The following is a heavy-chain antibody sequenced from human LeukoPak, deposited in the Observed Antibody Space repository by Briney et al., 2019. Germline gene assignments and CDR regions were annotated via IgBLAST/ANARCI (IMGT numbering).Heavy chain of an antibody. CDR2: IYYSGST. CDR3: AGDAIYVILSGYWEQDAFDI. V-gene: IGHV4-59*01. D-gene: IGHD3-9*01. J-gene: IGHJ3*02. CDR1: GGSISSYY. Sequence: SETLSLTCTVSGGSISSYYWSWIRQPPGKGLECSGYIYYSGSTNYNPSLKSRVTISVDTSKNQFSLKLSSVTASDTAVYYCAGDAIYVILSGYWEQDAFDIGGQGTMVTVSS.